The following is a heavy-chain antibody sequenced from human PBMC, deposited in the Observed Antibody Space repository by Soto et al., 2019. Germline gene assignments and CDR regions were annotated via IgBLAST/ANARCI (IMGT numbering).Heavy chain of an antibody. CDR2: ISYDGSNK. V-gene: IGHV3-30-3*01. J-gene: IGHJ4*02. D-gene: IGHD6-19*01. CDR3: ARVAAVAAVDY. CDR1: GFTFSSYA. Sequence: QVQLVESGGGVVQPGRSLRLSCAASGFTFSSYAMHWVRQAPGKGLEWVAVISYDGSNKYYADSVKGRFTISRDNSKNTLYLQMNSLRAEDTAVYYCARVAAVAAVDYWGQGTLDTVSS.